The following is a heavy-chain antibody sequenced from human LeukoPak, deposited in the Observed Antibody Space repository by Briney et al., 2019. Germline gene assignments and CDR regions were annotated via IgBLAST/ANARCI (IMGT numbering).Heavy chain of an antibody. D-gene: IGHD2-21*01. V-gene: IGHV3-21*01. CDR3: ARDRTKPTYHIVVVMVLDY. Sequence: TGGSLRLSCAASGFTFSNYSMNWVRQAPGKGLEWVSSISSSSSYIYYADSVKGRFTISRDNAKNSLYLQMNSLRAEDTAVYYCARDRTKPTYHIVVVMVLDYWGQGTLVTVSS. J-gene: IGHJ4*02. CDR1: GFTFSNYS. CDR2: ISSSSSYI.